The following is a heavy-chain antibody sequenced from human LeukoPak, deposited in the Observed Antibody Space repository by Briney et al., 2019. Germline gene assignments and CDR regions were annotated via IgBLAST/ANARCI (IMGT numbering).Heavy chain of an antibody. D-gene: IGHD3-3*01. CDR3: ARDVGDFWSLDRRGWFDP. CDR1: GYTFTSYY. J-gene: IGHJ5*02. Sequence: ASVKVSCKASGYTFTSYYMHWVRQAPGQGLEWMGIINPSGGSTSYAQKFQGRVTMTRDMSTSTVYMELSSLRSEDTAVYYCARDVGDFWSLDRRGWFDPWGQGTLVTVSS. CDR2: INPSGGST. V-gene: IGHV1-46*01.